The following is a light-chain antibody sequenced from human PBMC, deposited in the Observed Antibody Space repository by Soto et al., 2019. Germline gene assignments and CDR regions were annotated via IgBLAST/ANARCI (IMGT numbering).Light chain of an antibody. J-gene: IGKJ4*01. Sequence: DIQMTQSPSSLSASVGARVTITCRASQSISSSLNWYQQKPGKAPKLLIYAASSLQSGVPSRFSGSGSWTDFPLTISSLQPEDFATYYCQQSYSTPLTFGGGTKVEIK. CDR2: AAS. CDR3: QQSYSTPLT. V-gene: IGKV1-39*01. CDR1: QSISSS.